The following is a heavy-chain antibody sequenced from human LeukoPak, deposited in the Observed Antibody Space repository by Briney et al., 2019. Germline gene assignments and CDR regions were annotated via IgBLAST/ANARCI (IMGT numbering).Heavy chain of an antibody. CDR2: IYHSGTT. J-gene: IGHJ6*02. CDR3: PRFLSPYSDYYYYGMDV. CDR1: GVSLSSFS. V-gene: IGHV4-59*01. D-gene: IGHD3-3*01. Sequence: SETLSLTCTVSGVSLSSFSWSWIRQPPGKGLEWIGYIYHSGTTYYNPSLKSRVTISVDTSKNQFSLKLSSVTAAATAGYYCPRFLSPYSDYYYYGMDVWGQGTTVTVSS.